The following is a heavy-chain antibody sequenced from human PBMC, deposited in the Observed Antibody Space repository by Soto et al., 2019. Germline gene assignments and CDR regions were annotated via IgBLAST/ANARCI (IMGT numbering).Heavy chain of an antibody. Sequence: QVQLVQSGAEVKKPGASVKVSCKASGYTFTSYGFSWVRQAPGQGLEWMGWISAYNGNTNYAQKLQGRVTMTTDTYTSTAYMELRRLRSDETAVYYCTSFQRYYGSSGLIRGDASDIWGQGTMVTVSS. CDR1: GYTFTSYG. D-gene: IGHD3-22*01. V-gene: IGHV1-18*01. J-gene: IGHJ3*02. CDR3: TSFQRYYGSSGLIRGDASDI. CDR2: ISAYNGNT.